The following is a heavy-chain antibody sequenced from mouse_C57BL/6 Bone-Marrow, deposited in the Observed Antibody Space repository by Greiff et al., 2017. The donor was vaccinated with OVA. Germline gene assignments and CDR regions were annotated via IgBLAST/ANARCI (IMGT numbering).Heavy chain of an antibody. Sequence: QVQLQQSGPGLVQPSQSLSITCTVSGFSFTSYGVHWVRQSPGKGLEWLGVIWSGGSTDYNAAFISRLSISTANSKSQVFFKMNSLQAGDTAIDYCASICYGNYGYAMDDGGKGTSVTVSS. D-gene: IGHD2-1*01. J-gene: IGHJ4*01. CDR3: ASICYGNYGYAMDD. CDR2: IWSGGST. V-gene: IGHV2-2*01. CDR1: GFSFTSYG.